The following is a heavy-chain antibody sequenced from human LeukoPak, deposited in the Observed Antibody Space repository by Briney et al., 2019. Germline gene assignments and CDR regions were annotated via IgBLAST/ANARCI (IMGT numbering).Heavy chain of an antibody. CDR3: ARDLTVTIFDY. Sequence: GRSPRLSCAASGFTFSSYAMHWVRQAPGKGLEWVAVISYDGSNKYYADSVKGRLTISRDNSKNTLYLQMNSLRAEDTAVYYCARDLTVTIFDYWGQGTLVTVSS. D-gene: IGHD4-17*01. CDR1: GFTFSSYA. CDR2: ISYDGSNK. V-gene: IGHV3-30-3*01. J-gene: IGHJ4*02.